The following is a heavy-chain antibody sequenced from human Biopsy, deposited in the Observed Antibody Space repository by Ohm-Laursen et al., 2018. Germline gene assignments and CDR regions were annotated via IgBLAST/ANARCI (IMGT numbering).Heavy chain of an antibody. D-gene: IGHD4-23*01. CDR3: AKGRNDNVGMYFGS. CDR2: ISSTGYT. CDR1: NGSIRNYY. J-gene: IGHJ4*02. Sequence: SETLSLTCTVSNGSIRNYYWSWIRQPPGKGLEWIGFISSTGYTSYIPSLKSRVTISVGTSRRQSSLKMRSVTAADTAVYYCAKGRNDNVGMYFGSWGQGTLVTVSS. V-gene: IGHV4-4*08.